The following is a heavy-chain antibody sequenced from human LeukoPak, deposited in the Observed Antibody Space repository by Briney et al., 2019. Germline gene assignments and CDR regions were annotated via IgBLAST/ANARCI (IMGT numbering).Heavy chain of an antibody. J-gene: IGHJ4*02. CDR1: GDSVSSSSAA. Sequence: SQTLSLTCAISGDSVSSSSAAWNWIRQSPSRGLEWLGRTYYRSKWYNDYAVSVKSRITINPDTSKNQFSLQLNSVTPEDTAVYYCARAENYYDSSGHATPFDYWGQGTLVAVSS. CDR3: ARAENYYDSSGHATPFDY. D-gene: IGHD3-22*01. CDR2: TYYRSKWYN. V-gene: IGHV6-1*01.